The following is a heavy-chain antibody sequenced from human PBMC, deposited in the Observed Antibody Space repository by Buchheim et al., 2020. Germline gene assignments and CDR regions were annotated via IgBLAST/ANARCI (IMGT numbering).Heavy chain of an antibody. Sequence: EVQLLESGGGLVQPGGSLRLSCLPSGFTFSSYAMSWVRQPPGKGLEWVSSISVSADKTYYVDSVKGRFTISRDNSKNILYLQVDSLRAEDTALYYCARVLSGRSVATPDYWGQGTL. CDR3: ARVLSGRSVATPDY. CDR1: GFTFSSYA. D-gene: IGHD4-23*01. V-gene: IGHV3-23*01. J-gene: IGHJ4*02. CDR2: ISVSADKT.